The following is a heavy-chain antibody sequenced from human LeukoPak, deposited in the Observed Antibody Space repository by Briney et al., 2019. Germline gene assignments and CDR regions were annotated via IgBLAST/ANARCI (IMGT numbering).Heavy chain of an antibody. CDR1: GGTFSSYA. CDR3: AREGYSSGWYSSNWFDP. D-gene: IGHD6-19*01. CDR2: IIPILGIA. V-gene: IGHV1-69*04. Sequence: GASVKVSCKASGGTFSSYAISWVRQAPGQGLEWMGRIIPILGIANYAQKFQGRVTITADKSTSTAYMELSSLRSGDTAVYYCAREGYSSGWYSSNWFDPWGQGTLVTVSS. J-gene: IGHJ5*02.